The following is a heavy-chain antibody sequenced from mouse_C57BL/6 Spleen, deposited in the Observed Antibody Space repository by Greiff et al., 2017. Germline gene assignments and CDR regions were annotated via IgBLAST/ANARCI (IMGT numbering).Heavy chain of an antibody. CDR2: INPSSGYT. V-gene: IGHV1-4*01. D-gene: IGHD4-1*01. Sequence: QVQLQQSGAELARPGASVKMSCKASGYTFTSYTMHWVKQRPGPGLEWIGYINPSSGYTKYNQKFKDKATLTADKSSSTAYMQLSSLTSEDSAVYYCARGLGQDYYAMDYWGQGTSVTVSS. CDR3: ARGLGQDYYAMDY. J-gene: IGHJ4*01. CDR1: GYTFTSYT.